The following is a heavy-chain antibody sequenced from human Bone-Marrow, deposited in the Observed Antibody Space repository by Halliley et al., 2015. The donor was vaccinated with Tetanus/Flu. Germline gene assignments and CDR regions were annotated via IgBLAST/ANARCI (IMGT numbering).Heavy chain of an antibody. V-gene: IGHV4-59*01. CDR2: STGAT. Sequence: STGATNYTPSLKSRLPISLGTSQNQFSLRLTSVTAADTAVYYCARSPLRFLEWRTSGPLMDVWGQGTSVTVSS. D-gene: IGHD3-3*01. CDR3: ARSPLRFLEWRTSGPLMDV. J-gene: IGHJ6*02.